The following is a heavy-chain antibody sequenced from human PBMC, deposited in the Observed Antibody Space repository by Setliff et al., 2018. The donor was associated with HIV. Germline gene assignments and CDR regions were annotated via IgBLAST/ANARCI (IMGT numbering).Heavy chain of an antibody. CDR3: VRMYSDWYPTYYMDA. J-gene: IGHJ6*03. Sequence: GGSLRLSCAASGFTFSNAWMSWVRQAPGKGLEWVGRIKSKTDGGTTDYAAPVKGRFSISRDDSTNTLLLVMNSLKSDDAGVYYCVRMYSDWYPTYYMDAWGAGTTVTVSS. CDR2: IKSKTDGGTT. V-gene: IGHV3-15*01. CDR1: GFTFSNAW. D-gene: IGHD6-19*01.